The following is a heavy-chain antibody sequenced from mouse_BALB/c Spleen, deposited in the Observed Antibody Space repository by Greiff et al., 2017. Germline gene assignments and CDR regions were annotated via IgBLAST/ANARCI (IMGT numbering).Heavy chain of an antibody. Sequence: DVKLVESGGGLVQPKGSLKLSCAASGFTFNTYAMNWVRQAPGKGLEWVARIRSKSNNYATYYADSVKDRFTISRDDSQSMLYLQMNNLKTEDTAMYYCVIWDGYYSFAYWGQGTLVTVSA. D-gene: IGHD2-3*01. CDR2: IRSKSNNYAT. CDR3: VIWDGYYSFAY. V-gene: IGHV10-1*02. CDR1: GFTFNTYA. J-gene: IGHJ3*01.